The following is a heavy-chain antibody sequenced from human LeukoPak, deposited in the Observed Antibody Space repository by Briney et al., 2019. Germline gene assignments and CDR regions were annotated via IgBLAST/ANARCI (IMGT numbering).Heavy chain of an antibody. CDR1: GYTFTGYY. Sequence: ASVKVSCKASGYTFTGYYMHWVRQAPGQGLEWMGWINPNSGGTNYAQKFQGRVTMTRDTSISTAYMELSRLRSDDTAVYYCARAMRLVRNWFDPWGQGTLVTVS. J-gene: IGHJ5*02. D-gene: IGHD6-19*01. CDR2: INPNSGGT. CDR3: ARAMRLVRNWFDP. V-gene: IGHV1-2*02.